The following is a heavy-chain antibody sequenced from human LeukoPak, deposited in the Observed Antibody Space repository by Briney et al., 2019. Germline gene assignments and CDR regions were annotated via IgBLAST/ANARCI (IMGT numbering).Heavy chain of an antibody. D-gene: IGHD6-6*01. CDR3: ATQIAADNWFDP. J-gene: IGHJ5*02. Sequence: SETLSLTCTVSSGSISSYYWSWIRQPPGKGLEWIGYIYYSGSTNYNPSLKSRVTISVDTSKNQFSLKLSSVTAADTAVYYCATQIAADNWFDPWGQGTLVTVSS. V-gene: IGHV4-59*01. CDR1: SGSISSYY. CDR2: IYYSGST.